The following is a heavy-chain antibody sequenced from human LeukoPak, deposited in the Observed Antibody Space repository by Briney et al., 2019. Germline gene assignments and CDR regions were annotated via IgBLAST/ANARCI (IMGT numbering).Heavy chain of an antibody. D-gene: IGHD3-22*01. CDR1: GFTFSSYE. J-gene: IGHJ6*02. V-gene: IGHV3-48*03. CDR2: ISSSGSTI. Sequence: GGSLRLSCAASGFTFSSYEMNWVRQAPGKGLEWVSYISSSGSTICYADSVKGRFTISRDNAKNSLYLQMNSLRAEDTAVYYCAREGVSSSGQSPPYYYYYGMDVWGQGTTVTVSS. CDR3: AREGVSSSGQSPPYYYYYGMDV.